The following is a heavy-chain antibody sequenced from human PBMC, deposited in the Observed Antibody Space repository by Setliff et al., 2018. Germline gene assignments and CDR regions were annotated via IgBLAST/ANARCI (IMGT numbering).Heavy chain of an antibody. CDR3: ARSIDP. V-gene: IGHV4-34*12. J-gene: IGHJ5*02. CDR1: GGSLSGYY. Sequence: SETLSLTCAVYGGSLSGYYWSWIRQPPGKRLEWIGEIIHSGSTNYNPSLKSRVTISMDTSKNQFSLKVSSVTAADTAVYYCARSIDPWGQGTLVTVSS. CDR2: IIHSGST.